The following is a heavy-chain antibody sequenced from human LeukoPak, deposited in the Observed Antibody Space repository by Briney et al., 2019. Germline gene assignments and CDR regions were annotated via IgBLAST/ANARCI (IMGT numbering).Heavy chain of an antibody. CDR1: GFTFGTYA. D-gene: IGHD6-19*01. CDR2: ISSNGRIT. V-gene: IGHV3-64*02. CDR3: ARVSGWYWVDN. J-gene: IGHJ4*02. Sequence: GGSLRLSCAASGFTFGTYAMHWVRQAPGKGLEYVSAISSNGRITYYADSVKGRFTISRDNSKNILYLQMGSLRTEDTAVYYCARVSGWYWVDNWGQGTLVTVSS.